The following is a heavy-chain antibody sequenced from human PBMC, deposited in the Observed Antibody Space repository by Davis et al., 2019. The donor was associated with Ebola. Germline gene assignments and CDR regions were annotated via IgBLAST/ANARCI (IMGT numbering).Heavy chain of an antibody. J-gene: IGHJ6*02. CDR1: GGTFSSYA. CDR3: ASVSGSFEGFHNYYYGMDV. D-gene: IGHD1-26*01. V-gene: IGHV1-69*06. Sequence: SVKVSCKASGGTFSSYAISWVRQAPGQGLEWMGGIIPIFGTANYAQKFQGRVTITADKSTSTAYMELSSLRSEDTAVYYCASVSGSFEGFHNYYYGMDVWGQGTTVTVSS. CDR2: IIPIFGTA.